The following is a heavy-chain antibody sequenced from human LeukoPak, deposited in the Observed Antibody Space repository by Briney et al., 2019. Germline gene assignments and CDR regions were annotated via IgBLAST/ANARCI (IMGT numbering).Heavy chain of an antibody. CDR3: ARGLRSGWYGGFDP. CDR1: GDSIRSYY. Sequence: PSETLSLTCSVSGDSIRSYYWSWIRQPPGKGLEWIAYIHYTGGTNYNSSLKSRVTISVDTSKNQLSLKLSSVTAADTDVYYCARGLRSGWYGGFDPWGQGTLVTVSS. D-gene: IGHD6-19*01. CDR2: IHYTGGT. J-gene: IGHJ5*02. V-gene: IGHV4-59*01.